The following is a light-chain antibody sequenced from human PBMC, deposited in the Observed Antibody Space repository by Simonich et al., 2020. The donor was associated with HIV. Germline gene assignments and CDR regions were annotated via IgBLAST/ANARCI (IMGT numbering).Light chain of an antibody. CDR1: SSDVGGFNY. V-gene: IGLV2-8*01. Sequence: QSALTQPASVSWSPGQSITISCTGTSSDVGGFNYVSWSQQHPVKAPNLMLYEVSKRPSGVPDRFSGAKSGNTASLTVSGLQAEDEADYYCSSYAGNNNLLFGGGTKLTVL. CDR3: SSYAGNNNLL. CDR2: EVS. J-gene: IGLJ2*01.